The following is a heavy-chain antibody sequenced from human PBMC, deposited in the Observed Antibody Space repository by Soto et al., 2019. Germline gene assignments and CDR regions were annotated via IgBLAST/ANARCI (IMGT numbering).Heavy chain of an antibody. D-gene: IGHD3-3*01. Sequence: PGGSLRLSCAASGFSFSSFAMNWVRQAPGKGLEWVSAISGSGGSTYYADSVKGRFTISRDNSKNTLYLQMNSLRAEDTAVYYCAKVLWSGPGDYWGQGTLVTVSS. J-gene: IGHJ4*02. CDR1: GFSFSSFA. CDR2: ISGSGGST. V-gene: IGHV3-23*01. CDR3: AKVLWSGPGDY.